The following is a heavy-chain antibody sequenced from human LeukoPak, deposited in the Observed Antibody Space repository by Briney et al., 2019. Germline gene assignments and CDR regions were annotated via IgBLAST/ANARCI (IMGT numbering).Heavy chain of an antibody. CDR2: VYGGDTT. CDR3: AKDSGGSGSDYQFYYYFGIDV. CDR1: GFTVSSNY. D-gene: IGHD3-10*01. V-gene: IGHV3-66*01. J-gene: IGHJ6*02. Sequence: GGSLRLSCAASGFTVSSNYMSWVRQAPGKGLEWVSVVYGGDTTFYADSVKGRFTISRDNSKNTVYLQMNSLRPEDTAVYYCAKDSGGSGSDYQFYYYFGIDVWGQGTTVTVSS.